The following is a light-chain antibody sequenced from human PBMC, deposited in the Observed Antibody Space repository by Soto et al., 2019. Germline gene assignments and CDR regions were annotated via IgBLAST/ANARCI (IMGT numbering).Light chain of an antibody. CDR2: AAS. J-gene: IGKJ5*01. Sequence: AIRMTQSPSSFSASTGDRVTITCRASQGISSYLAWYQQKPGKAPKLLIYAASTLQSGVPSRFSGSGSGTDFTLTISSLQSEDFAVYFCQQYKNWPITFGQGTRLEIK. CDR1: QGISSY. V-gene: IGKV1-8*01. CDR3: QQYKNWPIT.